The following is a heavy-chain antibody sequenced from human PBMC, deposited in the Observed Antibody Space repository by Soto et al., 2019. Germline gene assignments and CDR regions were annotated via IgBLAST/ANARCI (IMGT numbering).Heavy chain of an antibody. CDR1: GESFSDHF. Sequence: SETLSLTCAVYGESFSDHFWTWIRQPPGKGLEWIGQIHHSGSTNYSPSLKSRVTMSVDTSKNQFSLNLSSVTAADTAFYYCARGRVLAGPLRYWGQGPLVTVSS. J-gene: IGHJ4*02. D-gene: IGHD6-19*01. CDR2: IHHSGST. V-gene: IGHV4-34*01. CDR3: ARGRVLAGPLRY.